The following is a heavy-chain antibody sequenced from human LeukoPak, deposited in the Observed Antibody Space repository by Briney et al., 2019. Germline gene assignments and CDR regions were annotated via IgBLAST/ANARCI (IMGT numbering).Heavy chain of an antibody. J-gene: IGHJ5*02. CDR1: GFTFSSYW. Sequence: PGGSLRLSCAASGFTFSSYWMSWVRQAPGKGLEWVANIKQDGSEKYYVDSVKGRFTISRDNAKNSLYLQMNSLRAEDTAVYYCAYDFWSGYAPADCFDPWGQGTLVAVSS. CDR2: IKQDGSEK. D-gene: IGHD3-3*01. V-gene: IGHV3-7*01. CDR3: AYDFWSGYAPADCFDP.